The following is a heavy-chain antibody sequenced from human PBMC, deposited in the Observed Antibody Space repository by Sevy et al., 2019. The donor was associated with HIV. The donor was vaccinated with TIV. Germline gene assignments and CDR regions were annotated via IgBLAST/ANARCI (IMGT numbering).Heavy chain of an antibody. CDR1: GFTFSSYA. J-gene: IGHJ3*02. CDR3: GTDVGGLRLANEPLGI. Sequence: GGSLRLSCAASGFTFSSYAMSWVRQAPGKGLEWVSTISNSGGRTYYADSVKGRFTISRDNSKNTLFLQLSSLRAEDTAIYYCGTDVGGLRLANEPLGIWGQGTMVTVSS. D-gene: IGHD5-12*01. V-gene: IGHV3-23*01. CDR2: ISNSGGRT.